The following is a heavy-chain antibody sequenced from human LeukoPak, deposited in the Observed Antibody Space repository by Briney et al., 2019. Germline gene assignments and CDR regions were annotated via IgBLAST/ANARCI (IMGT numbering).Heavy chain of an antibody. CDR2: INHSGST. CDR3: AREKTGTYCSSTSCYRSHYYYYMDV. CDR1: GGSFSGYY. D-gene: IGHD2-2*02. J-gene: IGHJ6*03. Sequence: SETLSLTCAVYGGSFSGYYWSWIRQPPGKGMEWNGEINHSGSTNYNPSLKSRVTISVDTSKNQFSLKLSSVTAADTAVYYCAREKTGTYCSSTSCYRSHYYYYMDVWGKGTTVTVSS. V-gene: IGHV4-34*01.